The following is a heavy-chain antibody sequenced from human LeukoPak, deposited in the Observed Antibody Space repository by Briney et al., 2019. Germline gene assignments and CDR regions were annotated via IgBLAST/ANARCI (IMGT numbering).Heavy chain of an antibody. CDR3: TTVYGSFDY. D-gene: IGHD4-17*01. V-gene: IGHV3-49*05. CDR2: IRSKDHGGTT. Sequence: KTGGSLRLSCTASGFTFGDYALSWFRQAPGKGLEWLSFIRSKDHGGTTEYAASVKGRFTISRDDSNSIAYLQMNSLKTEDTAVYYCTTVYGSFDYWGQGTLVTVSS. CDR1: GFTFGDYA. J-gene: IGHJ4*02.